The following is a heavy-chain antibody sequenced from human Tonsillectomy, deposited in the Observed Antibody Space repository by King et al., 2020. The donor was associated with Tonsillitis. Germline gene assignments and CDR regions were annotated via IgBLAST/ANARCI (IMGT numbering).Heavy chain of an antibody. J-gene: IGHJ4*02. V-gene: IGHV1-2*02. D-gene: IGHD6-13*01. CDR2: INPNSGGT. CDR3: ARDRRIAAAGTPKPFDY. CDR1: GYTFTGYY. Sequence: QLVKSGAEVKKPGASVKVSCKASGYTFTGYYMHWVRQAPGQGLEWMGWINPNSGGTNYAQKFQGRVTMTRDTSISTAYMELSRLRSDDTAVYYCARDRRIAAAGTPKPFDYWGQGTLVTVSS.